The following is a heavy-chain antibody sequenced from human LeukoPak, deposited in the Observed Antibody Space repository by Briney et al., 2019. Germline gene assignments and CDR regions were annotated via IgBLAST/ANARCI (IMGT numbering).Heavy chain of an antibody. CDR1: GGSISSSSYY. V-gene: IGHV4-39*07. J-gene: IGHJ6*03. CDR2: IYYSGST. D-gene: IGHD1-7*01. CDR3: ARELGNWNYIYYYYMDV. Sequence: PSETLSLTCTVSGGSISSSSYYWGWIRQPPGKGLEWIGSIYYSGSTYYNPSLKSRVTISVDTSKNQFSLKLSSVTAADTAVYYCARELGNWNYIYYYYMDVWGKGTTVTVSS.